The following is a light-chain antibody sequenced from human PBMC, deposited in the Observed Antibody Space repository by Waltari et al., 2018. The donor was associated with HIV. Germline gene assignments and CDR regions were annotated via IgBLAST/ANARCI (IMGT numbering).Light chain of an antibody. CDR1: SSDVGGYKY. Sequence: QSALTQPRSVSGSPGQSVTISCTGTSSDVGGYKYVSWYQHHPGKAPKLMIYDVTKRPSGVPYRFAGSQSGNTASLTISGLRAEDEADYYCCSYAGSYTYWVFGGGTKLTVL. CDR2: DVT. V-gene: IGLV2-11*01. J-gene: IGLJ3*02. CDR3: CSYAGSYTYWV.